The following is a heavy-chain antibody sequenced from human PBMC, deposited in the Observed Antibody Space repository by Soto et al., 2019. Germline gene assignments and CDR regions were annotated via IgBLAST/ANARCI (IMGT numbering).Heavy chain of an antibody. CDR1: GGRFTSYI. D-gene: IGHD2-21*01. CDR3: AKNLVFVDHGYMDV. CDR2: SIPIQGTA. J-gene: IGHJ6*03. Sequence: QVQLVQSGAEVKKPGSSVKVSCEASGGRFTSYIFTWVRQAPGQGLEWMGRSIPIQGTADYALKFQDRVTMTADKSTNTVHMEMRSLRPDDTAVYYCAKNLVFVDHGYMDVWGKGTTVTVSS. V-gene: IGHV1-69*08.